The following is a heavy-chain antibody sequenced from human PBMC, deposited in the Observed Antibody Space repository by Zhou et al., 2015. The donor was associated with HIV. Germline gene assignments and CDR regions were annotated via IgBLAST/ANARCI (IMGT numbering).Heavy chain of an antibody. D-gene: IGHD3-22*01. Sequence: LMQSGTEVTKPGSSVKVSCKASGGTFSGSDISWVRQAPGQGLEWMGRFIPMFDIENHAQKFRGRLTISADKSTGAAYMELSSLRSEDAAVYYCARSSGNYDFAFDVWGQGTRVIVSS. J-gene: IGHJ3*01. CDR2: FIPMFDIE. CDR1: GGTFSGSD. V-gene: IGHV1-69*04. CDR3: ARSSGNYDFAFDV.